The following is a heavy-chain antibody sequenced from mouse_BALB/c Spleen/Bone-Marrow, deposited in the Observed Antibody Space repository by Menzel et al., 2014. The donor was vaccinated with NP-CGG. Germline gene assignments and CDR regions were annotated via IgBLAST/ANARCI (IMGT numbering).Heavy chain of an antibody. J-gene: IGHJ2*01. Sequence: EVKLQESGPDLVKPSQSLSLTCTVTGYSITSGYSWHWIRQFPGNKLEWMGYIHYSGSTNYNPSLKSRISITRDTSKNQFFLQLNSVITEDTATYYCARDDGYYALFDYWGQGTTLTVSS. D-gene: IGHD2-3*01. V-gene: IGHV3-1*02. CDR2: IHYSGST. CDR1: GYSITSGYS. CDR3: ARDDGYYALFDY.